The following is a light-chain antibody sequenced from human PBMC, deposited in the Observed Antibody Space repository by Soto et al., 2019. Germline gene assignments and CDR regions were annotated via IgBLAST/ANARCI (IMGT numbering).Light chain of an antibody. CDR2: NAS. CDR1: QTISKY. V-gene: IGKV3D-15*01. Sequence: VVTHSPAAMSLPTGGRATIFYKTSQTISKYLVWYQQKPGQAPRLLINNASNRATGIPARFNGSGSGTEFTLTISNLQSEDFATYYCQHYNSYSEAFGQGTKVDIK. J-gene: IGKJ1*01. CDR3: QHYNSYSEA.